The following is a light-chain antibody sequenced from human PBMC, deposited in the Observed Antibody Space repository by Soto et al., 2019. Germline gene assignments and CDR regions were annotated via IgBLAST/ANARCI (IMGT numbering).Light chain of an antibody. Sequence: QSVLTQPASVSGSPGQSITISCTGTSSDVGGYNVSWYQQHPGKAPKLMIFDVNNRPSGVSNRFSGSKSGNTASLTISGLQAEDDADYYCCSYTSISTYVFGTGTKVTVL. CDR3: CSYTSISTYV. V-gene: IGLV2-14*01. J-gene: IGLJ1*01. CDR1: SSDVGGYN. CDR2: DVN.